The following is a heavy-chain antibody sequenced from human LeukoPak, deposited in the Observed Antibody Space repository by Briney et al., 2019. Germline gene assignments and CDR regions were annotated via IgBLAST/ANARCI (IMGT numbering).Heavy chain of an antibody. CDR3: ARALRTGQGDYVPVL. Sequence: VESLKISCKASGYRFTNYWIGWVRQMIGKGLEWMTIIYPGDSETRYSPSFQGQVTISADKSIGTMYLQWSSLKASDTATYYCARALRTGQGDYVPVLWGQGTLVIVSS. CDR2: IYPGDSET. D-gene: IGHD4-17*01. CDR1: GYRFTNYW. J-gene: IGHJ4*02. V-gene: IGHV5-51*01.